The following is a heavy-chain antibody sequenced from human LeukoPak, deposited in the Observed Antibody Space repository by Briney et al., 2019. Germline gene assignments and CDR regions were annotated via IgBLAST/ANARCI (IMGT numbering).Heavy chain of an antibody. J-gene: IGHJ4*02. CDR3: ARGSTYSSGWYTGFDY. CDR2: ITSSSSDI. V-gene: IGHV3-21*01. D-gene: IGHD6-19*01. Sequence: GGSLRLSCAASGFTFSSYSMTWGRQAPGKGLEWVSCITSSSSDIYYAYSVKGRFTISRDNAKNSLYLQMNSLRAEDTAVYYCARGSTYSSGWYTGFDYWGQGTLVTVSS. CDR1: GFTFSSYS.